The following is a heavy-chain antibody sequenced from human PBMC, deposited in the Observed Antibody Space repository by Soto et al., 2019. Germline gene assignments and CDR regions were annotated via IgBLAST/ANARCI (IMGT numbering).Heavy chain of an antibody. CDR1: GYTFTSYG. CDR2: ISAYNGNT. CDR3: ARVGILRFLEWADYYYYMDV. J-gene: IGHJ6*03. V-gene: IGHV1-18*01. D-gene: IGHD3-3*01. Sequence: ASVKVSCKASGYTFTSYGISWVRQAPGQGLEWMGWISAYNGNTNYAQKLQGRVTMTTDTSTSTAYMELRSLRSDDTAVYYCARVGILRFLEWADYYYYMDVWGKGTTVTVSS.